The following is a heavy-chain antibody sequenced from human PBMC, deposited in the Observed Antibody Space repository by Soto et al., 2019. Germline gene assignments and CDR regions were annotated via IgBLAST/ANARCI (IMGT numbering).Heavy chain of an antibody. Sequence: GGALRLSCAASGFTFSIYAMSWVRHAPGKGLEWVSAISGSGGSTYYADSVKGRFTISRDNSKNTLYLQMNSLRTEDTAIYYCAKRSPSGTYYFDYWGQGTLVTVSS. CDR2: ISGSGGST. D-gene: IGHD1-26*01. J-gene: IGHJ4*02. CDR3: AKRSPSGTYYFDY. CDR1: GFTFSIYA. V-gene: IGHV3-23*01.